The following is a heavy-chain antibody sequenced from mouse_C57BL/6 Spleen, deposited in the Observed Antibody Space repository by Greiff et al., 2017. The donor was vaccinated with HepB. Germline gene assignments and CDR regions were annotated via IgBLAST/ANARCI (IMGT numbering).Heavy chain of an antibody. V-gene: IGHV1-69*01. J-gene: IGHJ3*01. Sequence: QVQLQQPGAELVMPGASVKLSCKASGYTFTSYWMHWVKQRPGQGLEWIGEIDPSDSYTNYNQKFKGKSTLTVDKSSSTAYMQLSSLTSEDSAVYYCASLYGSSSAWFAYWGQGTLVTVSA. CDR3: ASLYGSSSAWFAY. D-gene: IGHD1-1*01. CDR1: GYTFTSYW. CDR2: IDPSDSYT.